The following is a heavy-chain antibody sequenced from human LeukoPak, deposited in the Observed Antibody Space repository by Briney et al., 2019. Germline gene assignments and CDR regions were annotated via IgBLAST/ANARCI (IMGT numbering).Heavy chain of an antibody. V-gene: IGHV4-4*07. CDR3: ARDDFWSGYRAFDI. CDR1: GGSISSYY. D-gene: IGHD3-3*01. Sequence: SETLSLTCTVSGGSISSYYWNWIRQSAGKGLEWIGRIYTSGSTYYNPSLKSRVTMSVDTSKNQFSLKVSSVTTADTAVYYCARDDFWSGYRAFDIWGQGTRVTVSS. J-gene: IGHJ3*02. CDR2: IYTSGST.